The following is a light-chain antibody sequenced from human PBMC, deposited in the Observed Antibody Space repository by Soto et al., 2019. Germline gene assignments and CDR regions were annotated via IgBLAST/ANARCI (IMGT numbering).Light chain of an antibody. CDR2: GAS. CDR3: QHDNNWWT. J-gene: IGKJ1*01. V-gene: IGKV3-15*01. CDR1: QSVSSN. Sequence: EIVMTQSPATLSVSPGERATLSCRASQSVSSNLAWYQQKPGQAPRLLIYGASTRATGIPASFSGSGSGTGFTLTISSLQSEDFAVYYCQHDNNWWTFGQGTKVEIK.